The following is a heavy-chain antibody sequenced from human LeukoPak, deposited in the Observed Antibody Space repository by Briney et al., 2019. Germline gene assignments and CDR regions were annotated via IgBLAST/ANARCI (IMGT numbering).Heavy chain of an antibody. V-gene: IGHV3-23*01. CDR1: GFTFSSYA. CDR3: ARDNSGYFDY. D-gene: IGHD3-22*01. J-gene: IGHJ4*02. Sequence: PGGSLRLSCAASGFTFSSYAMRWVRQAPGKGLEWVSVISGSGDSTYYADSVKGRFTTSRDNSKNTLYLQMNSLRAEDTAVYYCARDNSGYFDYWGQGTLVTVAS. CDR2: ISGSGDST.